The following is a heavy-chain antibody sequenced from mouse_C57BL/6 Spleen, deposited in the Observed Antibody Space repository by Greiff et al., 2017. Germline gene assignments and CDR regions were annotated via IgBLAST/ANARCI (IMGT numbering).Heavy chain of an antibody. V-gene: IGHV1-55*01. Sequence: QVQLQQSGAELVKPGASVKMSCKASGYTFTSYWITWVKQRPGQGLEWIGDIYPGSGSTNYNEKFKSKATLTVDTSSSTAYMQLSSLTSEDSAVYYCARGPYYGSSYGRYFDVWGTGTTVTVSS. CDR3: ARGPYYGSSYGRYFDV. CDR1: GYTFTSYW. J-gene: IGHJ1*03. CDR2: IYPGSGST. D-gene: IGHD1-1*01.